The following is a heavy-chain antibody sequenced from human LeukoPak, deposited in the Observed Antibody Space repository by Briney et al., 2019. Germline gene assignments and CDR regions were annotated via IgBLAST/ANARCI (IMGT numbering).Heavy chain of an antibody. D-gene: IGHD6-19*01. CDR3: ARNTGWYLFDY. J-gene: IGHJ4*02. Sequence: SETLSLTCAVYGGSFSGYYWSWIRQPPGKGLEWIGEINHSGSTNYNPSLKSRVTISVDTSKNQFSLKLSSVTAADTAVYYCARNTGWYLFDYWGQGTLVTVSP. V-gene: IGHV4-34*01. CDR2: INHSGST. CDR1: GGSFSGYY.